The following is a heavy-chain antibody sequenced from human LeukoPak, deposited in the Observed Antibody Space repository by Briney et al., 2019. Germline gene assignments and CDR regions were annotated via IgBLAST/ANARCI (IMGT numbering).Heavy chain of an antibody. J-gene: IGHJ6*03. CDR1: GFTFSSYS. D-gene: IGHD2-2*01. V-gene: IGHV3-21*01. CDR2: ISSSSSYI. CDR3: ARDQEYCSSTSCYASGGYYYYMDV. Sequence: NPGGSLRLSCAASGFTFSSYSMNWVRQAPGKGLEWVSSISSSSSYIYYAHSVKGRFTISRDNAKNSLYLQMNSLRAEDTAVYYCARDQEYCSSTSCYASGGYYYYMDVWGKGTTVTVSS.